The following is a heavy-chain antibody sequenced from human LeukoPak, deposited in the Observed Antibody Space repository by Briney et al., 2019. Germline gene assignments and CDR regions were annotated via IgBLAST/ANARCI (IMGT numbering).Heavy chain of an antibody. D-gene: IGHD5-12*01. V-gene: IGHV3-53*01. CDR3: ARRGGYGQDFDY. J-gene: IGHJ4*02. CDR1: GISVSSNY. CDR2: LYSGGSM. Sequence: SGGSLRLSCAASGISVSSNYMSWVRQAPGKGLEWVSVLYSGGSMYYADSVKGRFTISRDNSKNTLYLQMNSLRAEDTAVYYCARRGGYGQDFDYWGQGTLVTVSS.